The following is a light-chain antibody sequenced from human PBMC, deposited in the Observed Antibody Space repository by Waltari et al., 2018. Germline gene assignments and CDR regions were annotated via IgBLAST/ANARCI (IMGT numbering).Light chain of an antibody. CDR3: HQYNSWPPFT. J-gene: IGKJ2*01. CDR1: QNVNTN. Sequence: EVVMTQSPATLSVSPGERATLSCRASQNVNTNLAWYQQKPGQAPRRLIYGASTTATGIPARFSGSGSGTEFTLTISSLQSEDFAVYYCHQYNSWPPFTFGQGTKLEIK. CDR2: GAS. V-gene: IGKV3-15*01.